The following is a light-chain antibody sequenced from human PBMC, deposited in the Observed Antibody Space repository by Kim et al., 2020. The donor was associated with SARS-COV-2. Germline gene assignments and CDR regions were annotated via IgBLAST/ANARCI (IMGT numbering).Light chain of an antibody. CDR1: QVISYD. J-gene: IGKJ1*01. CDR2: AAS. V-gene: IGKV1-27*01. Sequence: ASVGDKVTITCRASQVISYDLAWYQQKPGKVPKVLIYAASTLQSGVPSRFNGSGSGTDFTLTINSLQPEGVATYYCQKYDGAPWAFGQGTKVDIK. CDR3: QKYDGAPWA.